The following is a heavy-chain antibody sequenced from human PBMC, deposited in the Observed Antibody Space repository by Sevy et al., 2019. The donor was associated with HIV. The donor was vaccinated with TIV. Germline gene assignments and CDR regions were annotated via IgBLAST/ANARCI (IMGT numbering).Heavy chain of an antibody. CDR1: GFTFSTYD. Sequence: GGSLRLSCVASGFTFSTYDMHWVRQVTGKGLEWVSGIGTLTDTYYPDSGKGRFIISRENAKNSLYLQMNSLRAGDTAVYYCARACAAAGGKSGPIDAFDIWGQGTLVTVSS. D-gene: IGHD6-13*01. V-gene: IGHV3-13*01. CDR2: IGTLTDT. CDR3: ARACAAAGGKSGPIDAFDI. J-gene: IGHJ3*02.